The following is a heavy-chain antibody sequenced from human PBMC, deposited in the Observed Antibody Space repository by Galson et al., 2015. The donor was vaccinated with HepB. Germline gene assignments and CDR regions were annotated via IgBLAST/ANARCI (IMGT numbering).Heavy chain of an antibody. J-gene: IGHJ6*02. CDR1: GYTFTSYA. V-gene: IGHV1-3*01. D-gene: IGHD2-2*01. Sequence: SVKVSCKASGYTFTSYAMHWVRQAPGQRLEWMGWINAGNGNTKYSQKFQGRVTITRDTSASTAYMELSSLRSEDTAVYYCARRIVVVPAAMGNYYYYYGMDVWGQGTTVTVSS. CDR2: INAGNGNT. CDR3: ARRIVVVPAAMGNYYYYYGMDV.